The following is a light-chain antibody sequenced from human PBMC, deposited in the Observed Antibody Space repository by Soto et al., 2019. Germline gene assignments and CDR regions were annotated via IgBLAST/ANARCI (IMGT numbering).Light chain of an antibody. Sequence: EIVMTLSPATLSVSPGERATLSCRASQSVSSNLAWYQQKPGQAPRLLIYGASTRATGIPVRFSGSGSGTEFTLTINSLQSEDFAVYYCKQYKEWPPFTFGQGTRLEI. J-gene: IGKJ5*01. V-gene: IGKV3-15*01. CDR2: GAS. CDR3: KQYKEWPPFT. CDR1: QSVSSN.